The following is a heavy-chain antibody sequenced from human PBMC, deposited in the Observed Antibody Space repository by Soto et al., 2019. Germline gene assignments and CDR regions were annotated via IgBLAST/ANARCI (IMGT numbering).Heavy chain of an antibody. CDR3: ARDSYYDTSGYPYYFDY. J-gene: IGHJ4*02. D-gene: IGHD3-22*01. CDR1: GFTFSSYA. Sequence: QVQLVESGGGVVQPGRSLRLSCAASGFTFSSYAMHWVRQAPGKGLEWVAVISYDGSNKYYADSVKGRFTISRDNSKNTLYLQMNSLRAEDTAVYYCARDSYYDTSGYPYYFDYWGQGTLVTVSS. CDR2: ISYDGSNK. V-gene: IGHV3-30-3*01.